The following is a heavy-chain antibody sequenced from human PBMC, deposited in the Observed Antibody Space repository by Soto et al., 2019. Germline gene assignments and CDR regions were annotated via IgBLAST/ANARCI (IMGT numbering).Heavy chain of an antibody. J-gene: IGHJ6*02. D-gene: IGHD1-1*01. CDR3: ARQGTGGYYYYGMDV. V-gene: IGHV4-39*01. CDR2: IYYSGST. Sequence: SETLSLTCTVSGGSISSSSYYWGWIRQPPGKGLEWIGSIYYSGSTYYNPSLKSRVTISVDTSKNQFSLKLSSVTAADTAVYYCARQGTGGYYYYGMDVWGQGTTVTVSS. CDR1: GGSISSSSYY.